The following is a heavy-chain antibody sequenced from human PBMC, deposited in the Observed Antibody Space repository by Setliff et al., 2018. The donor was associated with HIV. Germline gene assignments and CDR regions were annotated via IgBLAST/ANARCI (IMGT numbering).Heavy chain of an antibody. CDR2: VSSDDVHK. J-gene: IGHJ5*02. CDR1: GFTFSSFA. D-gene: IGHD2-2*01. CDR3: ASGGAYCSGATCYVT. Sequence: GGSLRLSCVASGFTFSSFAMHWVRQAPGKGLEWVSVVSSDDVHKHYADSVEGRFTISRDNSKNTVFLQMNSLRPEDSALYYCASGGAYCSGATCYVTWGQGTLVTVSS. V-gene: IGHV3-30*01.